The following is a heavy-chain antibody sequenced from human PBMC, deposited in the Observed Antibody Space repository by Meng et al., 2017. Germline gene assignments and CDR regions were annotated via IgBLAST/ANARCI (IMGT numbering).Heavy chain of an antibody. CDR1: GYSFTSYW. D-gene: IGHD6-13*01. CDR2: IYPGDSDT. Sequence: GESLKISCKGSGYSFTSYWIGWVRQMPGKGLEWMGIIYPGDSDTRYSPSFQGQVTIPADKSISTAYLQWSSLKASDTAMYYCARRIKPGSSWSRIDYWGQGTLVTVSS. J-gene: IGHJ4*02. V-gene: IGHV5-51*01. CDR3: ARRIKPGSSWSRIDY.